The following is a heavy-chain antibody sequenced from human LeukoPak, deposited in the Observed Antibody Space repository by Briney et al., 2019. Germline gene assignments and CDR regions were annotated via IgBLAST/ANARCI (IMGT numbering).Heavy chain of an antibody. V-gene: IGHV1-18*01. Sequence: ASVKVSCKASGYTFTSYGISWVRQAPGQGLEWMGWISAYNGNTNYAQKLQGRVTMTTDTSTSTAYMELRSLRSDDTAVYYCARDQPLPRGATKRLDYWGQGTLVTVSS. J-gene: IGHJ4*02. CDR3: ARDQPLPRGATKRLDY. D-gene: IGHD5-12*01. CDR1: GYTFTSYG. CDR2: ISAYNGNT.